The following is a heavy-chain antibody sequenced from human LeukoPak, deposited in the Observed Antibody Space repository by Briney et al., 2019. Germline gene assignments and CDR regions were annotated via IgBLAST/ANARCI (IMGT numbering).Heavy chain of an antibody. Sequence: PSETLSLTCTVSGCSISSHYWSWIRQPPGKGLEWIRYIYYSGSTNYNPSLKRRVTITVDTSNNQFSLLLSLMTAAESAFFYCWRLPAAIGFYFDYWGQGTLVTVSS. V-gene: IGHV4-59*11. CDR3: WRLPAAIGFYFDY. J-gene: IGHJ4*02. CDR1: GCSISSHY. CDR2: IYYSGST. D-gene: IGHD2-2*01.